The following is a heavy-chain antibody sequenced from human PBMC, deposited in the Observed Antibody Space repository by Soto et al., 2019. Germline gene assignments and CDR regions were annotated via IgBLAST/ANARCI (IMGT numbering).Heavy chain of an antibody. Sequence: SETLSLTCAVYGGSFSGYYWSWIRQPPGKGLEWIGEINHSGSTNYNPSLKSRVTISVDTSKNQFSLKLSSVTAADTPAHYCARAYYYGSGSYYSPVPFDYWGQGTLVTVSS. D-gene: IGHD3-10*01. CDR1: GGSFSGYY. V-gene: IGHV4-34*01. J-gene: IGHJ4*02. CDR3: ARAYYYGSGSYYSPVPFDY. CDR2: INHSGST.